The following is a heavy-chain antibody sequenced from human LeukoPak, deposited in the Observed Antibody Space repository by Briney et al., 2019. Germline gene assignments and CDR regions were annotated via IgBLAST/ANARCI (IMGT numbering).Heavy chain of an antibody. CDR3: ARDPPESREAVLNLFDY. CDR2: INHSGST. CDR1: GGSFSGYY. V-gene: IGHV4-34*01. Sequence: NPSETLSLTCAVYGGSFSGYYWSWIRQPPGKGLEWIGEINHSGSTNYNPSLKSRVTISVDTSKNQFSLKLSSVTAADTAVYYCARDPPESREAVLNLFDYWGQGTLVTVSS. J-gene: IGHJ4*02. D-gene: IGHD1-14*01.